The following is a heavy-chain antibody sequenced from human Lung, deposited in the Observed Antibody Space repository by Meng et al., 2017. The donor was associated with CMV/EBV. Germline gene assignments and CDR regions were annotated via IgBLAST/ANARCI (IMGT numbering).Heavy chain of an antibody. Sequence: SETLSLTCTVSDYSTSSGFYWGCVRQPPGKGLEWIGSIHHTGSSYYNPSLKSRVTLSVDTSKNQFSLKVTSVTAADTAVYYCARGIFGVVDYWGQGTLVTVSS. V-gene: IGHV4-38-2*02. CDR2: IHHTGSS. J-gene: IGHJ4*02. CDR3: ARGIFGVVDY. CDR1: DYSTSSGFY. D-gene: IGHD3-3*01.